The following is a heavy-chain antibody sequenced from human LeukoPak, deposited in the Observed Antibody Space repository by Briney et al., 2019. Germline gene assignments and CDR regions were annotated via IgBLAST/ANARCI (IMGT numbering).Heavy chain of an antibody. Sequence: SQTLSLTCTVSGGSISSGSYYWSWIRQPAGKGLEWIGRIYTGGSTNYNPSLKSRVTISVDTSKNQFSLKLSSVTAADTAVYYCARGITIFGVVAPGNYMDVWGKGTTVTVSS. CDR2: IYTGGST. CDR3: ARGITIFGVVAPGNYMDV. D-gene: IGHD3-3*01. J-gene: IGHJ6*03. CDR1: GGSISSGSYY. V-gene: IGHV4-61*02.